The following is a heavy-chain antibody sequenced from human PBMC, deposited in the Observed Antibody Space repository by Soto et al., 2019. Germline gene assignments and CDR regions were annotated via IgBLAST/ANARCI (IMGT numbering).Heavy chain of an antibody. J-gene: IGHJ4*02. V-gene: IGHV4-39*01. CDR1: GGSIGSSSYY. CDR3: ARQGHQYYHASGPSDY. CDR2: IYYSGNT. Sequence: SETLSLTCAVSGGSIGSSSYYWGWIRQPPGNGLEWIGTIYYSGNTYYNPSLKSRVTISVDTSKNQFSLKLTSVTAADTAVYYCARQGHQYYHASGPSDYWGQGTLVTVSS. D-gene: IGHD6-19*01.